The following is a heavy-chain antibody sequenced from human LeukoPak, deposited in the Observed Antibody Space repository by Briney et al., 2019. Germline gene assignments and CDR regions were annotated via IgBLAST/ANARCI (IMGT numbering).Heavy chain of an antibody. V-gene: IGHV4-34*01. CDR2: IYYSGSI. Sequence: SETLSLTCAVYGGSFSGYYWSWIRQPPGKGLEWIGSIYYSGSIYYNPSLKSRVTISVDTSKNQLSLKLRSVTAADTAVYYCARERREQLLPPYTRLVTYFDYWGQGTLVTVSS. J-gene: IGHJ4*02. CDR3: ARERREQLLPPYTRLVTYFDY. D-gene: IGHD1-26*01. CDR1: GGSFSGYY.